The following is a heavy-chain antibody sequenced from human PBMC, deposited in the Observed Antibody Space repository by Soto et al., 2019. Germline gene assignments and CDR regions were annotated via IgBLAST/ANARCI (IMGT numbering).Heavy chain of an antibody. J-gene: IGHJ4*02. CDR3: AAQGGARSTRSDDY. V-gene: IGHV3-9*01. Sequence: EVQLVESGGGLVQPGRSLRLSCAASGFTFDDYAMHWVRQAPGKGLEWVSGISWNSGSIGYADSVKGRFTISRDNAKNSLYLQMNSLRAEDTALYYCAAQGGARSTRSDDYWGQGTLVTVSS. CDR1: GFTFDDYA. CDR2: ISWNSGSI. D-gene: IGHD1-26*01.